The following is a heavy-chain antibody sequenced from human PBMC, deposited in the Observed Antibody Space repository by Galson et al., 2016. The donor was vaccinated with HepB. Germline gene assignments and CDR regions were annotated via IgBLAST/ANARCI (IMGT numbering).Heavy chain of an antibody. CDR2: ISGYDGTP. Sequence: SVKVSCKASGYAFTRFGIGWVRQAPGQGLEWMGWISGYDGTPDYAQKFQDRITMTTDTSTTTAYMEVRRLTSDDTAVYFCAKSGDGNWFETWGQGTLVTVSS. CDR1: GYAFTRFG. CDR3: AKSGDGNWFET. D-gene: IGHD7-27*01. V-gene: IGHV1-18*04. J-gene: IGHJ5*02.